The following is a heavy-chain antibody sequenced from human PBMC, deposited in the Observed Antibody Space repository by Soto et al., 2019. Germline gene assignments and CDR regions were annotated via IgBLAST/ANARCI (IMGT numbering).Heavy chain of an antibody. Sequence: ASVKVSCKASGYTFTRYPIHWVRRAPGQRLEWMGWINAGNGKTKYSQKFQGRVTITRDTSASTAYMELGSLRSEDTAVYYCARGTVGSTYYDILTGSSYFDYWGQGTLVTVSS. V-gene: IGHV1-3*01. CDR3: ARGTVGSTYYDILTGSSYFDY. CDR2: INAGNGKT. J-gene: IGHJ4*02. D-gene: IGHD3-9*01. CDR1: GYTFTRYP.